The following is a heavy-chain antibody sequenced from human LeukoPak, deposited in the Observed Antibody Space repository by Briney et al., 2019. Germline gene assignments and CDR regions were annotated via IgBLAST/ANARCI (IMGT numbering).Heavy chain of an antibody. V-gene: IGHV4-30-4*07. CDR3: ARDGNRGYRYSDY. CDR2: IYYSGST. D-gene: IGHD1-14*01. J-gene: IGHJ4*02. Sequence: SETLSLTCAVSGGSISSGGYSWSWIRLPPGKGLEWIGYIYYSGSTYYNPSLKTRVTISVDTSKNQFSLKLNSVTAADTAVYYCARDGNRGYRYSDYWGQGTLVTVSS. CDR1: GGSISSGGYS.